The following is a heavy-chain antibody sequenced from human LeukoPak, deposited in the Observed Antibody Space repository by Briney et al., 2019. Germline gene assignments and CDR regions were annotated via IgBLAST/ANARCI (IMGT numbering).Heavy chain of an antibody. CDR1: GGSISSYY. D-gene: IGHD1-20*01. CDR2: IYYSGST. V-gene: IGHV4-59*01. Sequence: SETLSLTCTVSGGSISSYYWSWIRQPPGKGLEWVGYIYYSGSTNYNPSLKSRVTISVDTSKNQFSLKLSSVTAADTAVYYCARGGITGTTRYYCMDVWGKGTTVTVSS. J-gene: IGHJ6*03. CDR3: ARGGITGTTRYYCMDV.